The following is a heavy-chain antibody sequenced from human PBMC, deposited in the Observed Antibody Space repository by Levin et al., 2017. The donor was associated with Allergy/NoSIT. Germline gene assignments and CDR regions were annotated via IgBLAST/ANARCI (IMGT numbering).Heavy chain of an antibody. D-gene: IGHD1-26*01. CDR3: VRDGYSGDYFSN. CDR1: GFTFSHSS. J-gene: IGHJ4*02. Sequence: ASVKVSCAASGFTFSHSSMNWVRQAPGKGLEWVSYVSSSGNTIYYADSVKGRFTISRDNVQNSLYLQMNSLRVDDTALYYCVRDGYSGDYFSNWGQGTLVTVSS. V-gene: IGHV3-48*01. CDR2: VSSSGNTI.